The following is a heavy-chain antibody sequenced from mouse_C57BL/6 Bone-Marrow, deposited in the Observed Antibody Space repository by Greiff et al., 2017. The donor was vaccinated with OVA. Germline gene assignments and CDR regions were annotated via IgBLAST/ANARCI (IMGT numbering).Heavy chain of an antibody. CDR3: ARCDGWAGDYFDY. J-gene: IGHJ2*01. D-gene: IGHD2-3*01. CDR1: GFNIKDYY. V-gene: IGHV14-2*01. Sequence: EVKLVESGAELVKPGASVKLSCTASGFNIKDYYMHWVKQRTEQGLEWIGRIDPEDGETKYAPKFQGKATITADTSSNTAYLQLSSLTTEDTAVYYCARCDGWAGDYFDYWGQGTTLTVSS. CDR2: IDPEDGET.